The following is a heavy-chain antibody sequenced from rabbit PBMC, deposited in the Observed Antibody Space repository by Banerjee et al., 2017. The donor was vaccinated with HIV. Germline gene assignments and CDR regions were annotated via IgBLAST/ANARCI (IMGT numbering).Heavy chain of an antibody. CDR2: IDPVFGST. CDR3: ARDYRYTYGYAGYAYATWDL. CDR1: GFDFSSYY. V-gene: IGHV1S7*01. J-gene: IGHJ4*01. D-gene: IGHD6-1*01. Sequence: QLVESGWGLVTLGGSLKLSCKASGFDFSSYYMSWVRQAPGKGLEWIGYIDPVFGSTSYASGVNGRFTISSHNAQNTLYLQLNSLTAADMATYFCARDYRYTYGYAGYAYATWDLWGPGPWSPS.